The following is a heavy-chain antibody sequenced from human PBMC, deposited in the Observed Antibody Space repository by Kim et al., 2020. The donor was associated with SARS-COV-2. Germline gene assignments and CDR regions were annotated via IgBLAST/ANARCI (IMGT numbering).Heavy chain of an antibody. V-gene: IGHV1-58*01. CDR2: IVVGSGNT. CDR3: AAAEFYSGYDYGWGKWL. CDR1: GFTFTSSA. D-gene: IGHD5-12*01. J-gene: IGHJ4*02. Sequence: SVKVSCKASGFTFTSSAVQWVRQARGQRLEWIGWIVVGSGNTNYAQKFQERVTITRDMSTSTAYMELSSLRSEDTAVYYCAAAEFYSGYDYGWGKWLWGQGTLVTVSS.